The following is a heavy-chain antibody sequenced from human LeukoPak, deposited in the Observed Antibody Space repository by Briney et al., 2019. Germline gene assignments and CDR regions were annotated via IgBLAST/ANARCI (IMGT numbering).Heavy chain of an antibody. D-gene: IGHD3-22*01. CDR3: ARDPSAYYDSSGYYVYYYYYGIDV. J-gene: IGHJ6*02. V-gene: IGHV1-46*01. CDR1: GYTFTSYY. CDR2: INPSGGST. Sequence: ASVKVSCKASGYTFTSYYMHWVRQAPGQGLEWMGIINPSGGSTSYAQKFQGRVTMTRDTSMSTVYMELSSLRSEDTAVYYCARDPSAYYDSSGYYVYYYYYGIDVWGQGTTVTVSS.